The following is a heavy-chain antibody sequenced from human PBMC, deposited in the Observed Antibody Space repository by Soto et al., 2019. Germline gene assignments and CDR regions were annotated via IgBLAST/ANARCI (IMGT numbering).Heavy chain of an antibody. J-gene: IGHJ6*02. V-gene: IGHV1-46*01. CDR1: GYTFTSYY. Sequence: ASVKVSCKASGYTFTSYYMHWVRQAPGQGLEWMGIINPSGGSTSYAQKFQGRVTMTRDTPTSTVYMELSSLRSEDTAVYYCAREPPICSSPSCYNAYYYYGMDVWGQGTTVTVSS. CDR2: INPSGGST. CDR3: AREPPICSSPSCYNAYYYYGMDV. D-gene: IGHD2-2*01.